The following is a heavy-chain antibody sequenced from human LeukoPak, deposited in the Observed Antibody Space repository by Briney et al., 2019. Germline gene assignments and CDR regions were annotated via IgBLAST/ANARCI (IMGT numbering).Heavy chain of an antibody. Sequence: SETLSLTCTVSGGSIRSYYWSWIRQPAGKGLEWIGRIFTSGTTDYNPSLKSRVTMSVDTSKNQFSLKLSFVTAADTAVYYCARSYGINDAFDIWGQGTMVTVSS. CDR1: GGSIRSYY. CDR2: IFTSGTT. D-gene: IGHD2-8*01. V-gene: IGHV4-4*07. CDR3: ARSYGINDAFDI. J-gene: IGHJ3*02.